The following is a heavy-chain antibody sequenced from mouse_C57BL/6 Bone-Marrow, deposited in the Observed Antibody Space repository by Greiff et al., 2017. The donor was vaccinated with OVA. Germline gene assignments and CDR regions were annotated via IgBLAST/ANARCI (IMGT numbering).Heavy chain of an antibody. CDR3: TFTGGFAY. Sequence: EVQLQKSGAELVRPGASVKLSCTASGFNIKDDYMHWVKQRPEQGLEWIGWIDPENGDTEYASKFQGQATITADTSSNTAYLQLSSLASEDTAVYYCTFTGGFAYWGQGTLVTVSA. V-gene: IGHV14-4*01. D-gene: IGHD1-1*01. CDR2: IDPENGDT. J-gene: IGHJ3*01. CDR1: GFNIKDDY.